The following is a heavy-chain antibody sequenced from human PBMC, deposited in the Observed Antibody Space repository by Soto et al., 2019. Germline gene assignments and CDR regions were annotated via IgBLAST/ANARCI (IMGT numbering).Heavy chain of an antibody. D-gene: IGHD3-3*01. CDR2: IYPSDSDT. J-gene: IGHJ4*02. Sequence: RGESLKISCKGSGYNFAGYWIACVRQMPGKGLELMVIIYPSDSDTRYRPSFQGQVTISADKSISSAYLQWSSLRASDTAMYYCARGGVSTRTFDYWGQGTPVTVSS. CDR3: ARGGVSTRTFDY. CDR1: GYNFAGYW. V-gene: IGHV5-51*01.